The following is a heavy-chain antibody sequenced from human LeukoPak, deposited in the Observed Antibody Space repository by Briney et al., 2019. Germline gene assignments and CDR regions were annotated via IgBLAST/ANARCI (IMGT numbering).Heavy chain of an antibody. CDR1: GDSFTSYW. V-gene: IGHV5-51*01. Sequence: GESLKICCEGCGDSFTSYWIGWVRQMPGKGLEWMGIIYPGDSDTRYSPSFQGQVTISADKSISTAYLQWSSLKASDTAMYYCATIVYGSGIYDAFDIWGQGTMVTVSS. CDR2: IYPGDSDT. D-gene: IGHD3-10*01. J-gene: IGHJ3*02. CDR3: ATIVYGSGIYDAFDI.